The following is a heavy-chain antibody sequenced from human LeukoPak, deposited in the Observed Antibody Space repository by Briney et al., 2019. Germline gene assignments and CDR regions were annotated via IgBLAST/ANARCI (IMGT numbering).Heavy chain of an antibody. CDR1: GFSFRDYT. CDR3: AGRAELGRGFDF. Sequence: PGGSLRLSCAASGFSFRDYTMNWVRQAPGWGLEWVSSIYSGGSTYHADSVKGRFSISRDHSKNSLYLQMDSLRAEDTAVYYCAGRAELGRGFDFWGQGTLVTVSS. D-gene: IGHD7-27*01. CDR2: IYSGGST. V-gene: IGHV3-66*01. J-gene: IGHJ4*02.